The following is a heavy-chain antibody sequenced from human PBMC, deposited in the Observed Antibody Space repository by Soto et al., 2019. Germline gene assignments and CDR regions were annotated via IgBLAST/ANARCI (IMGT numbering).Heavy chain of an antibody. CDR2: IKQDGSEK. J-gene: IGHJ6*02. CDR1: GFTFSSYW. D-gene: IGHD3-10*01. V-gene: IGHV3-7*03. CDR3: ARGPPRMVRGVINYYYYGMDV. Sequence: GGSLRLSCAASGFTFSSYWMSWVRQAPGEGLEWAANIKQDGSEKYYVDSVKGRFTISRDNAKNSLYLQMNSLRAEDTAVYYCARGPPRMVRGVINYYYYGMDVWGQGTTVTVSS.